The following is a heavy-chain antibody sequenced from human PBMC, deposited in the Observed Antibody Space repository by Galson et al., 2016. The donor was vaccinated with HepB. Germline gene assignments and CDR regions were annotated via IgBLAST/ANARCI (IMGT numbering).Heavy chain of an antibody. CDR2: IKYDGSVT. Sequence: SLRLSCAASGFIFSDYWIHWARQAPGKGLVWVSRIKYDGSVTNYADSVKGRFTLSRDNAKNTVYLQMNSLRVEDTAVYYCGKDLHIAAAEQWGQGTLVTVSS. J-gene: IGHJ1*01. V-gene: IGHV3-74*01. CDR1: GFIFSDYW. D-gene: IGHD6-13*01. CDR3: GKDLHIAAAEQ.